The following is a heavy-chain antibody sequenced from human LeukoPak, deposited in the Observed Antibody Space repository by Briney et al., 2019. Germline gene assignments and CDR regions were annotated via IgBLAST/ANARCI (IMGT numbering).Heavy chain of an antibody. V-gene: IGHV3-48*04. D-gene: IGHD3-22*01. Sequence: GGSLRLSCAASGFTFSSYAMSWVRQAPGKGLEWVSYISSSGSTIYYADSVKGRFTISRDNAKNSLYLQMNSLRAEDTAVYYCARAMYYDSSGYYYGYWGQGTLVTVSS. CDR1: GFTFSSYA. CDR2: ISSSGSTI. CDR3: ARAMYYDSSGYYYGY. J-gene: IGHJ4*02.